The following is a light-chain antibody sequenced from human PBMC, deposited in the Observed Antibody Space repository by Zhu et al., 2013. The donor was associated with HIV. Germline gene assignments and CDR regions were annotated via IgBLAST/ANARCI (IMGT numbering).Light chain of an antibody. Sequence: QSVVTQPPSASGTPGQRVTISCSGSNSNIGSNTVNWYQQLPGTAPKLLIYSNNQRPSGVPDRFSGSKSGTSASLAISGLQSVDEADFYCAAWDDSLNGVLFGGGTKLTVL. CDR1: NSNIGSNT. CDR3: AAWDDSLNGVL. J-gene: IGLJ2*01. CDR2: SNN. V-gene: IGLV1-44*01.